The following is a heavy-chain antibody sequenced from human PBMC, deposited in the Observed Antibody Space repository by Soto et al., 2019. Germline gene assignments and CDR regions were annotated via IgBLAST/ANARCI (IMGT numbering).Heavy chain of an antibody. D-gene: IGHD2-2*02. J-gene: IGHJ6*02. V-gene: IGHV4-61*01. CDR3: VRDCSTSCYMSNYYGMDV. CDR1: GGSVTSGNYY. CDR2: IYYSGST. Sequence: PSETLSLTCTVSGGSVTSGNYYWSWIRQPPGKGLEWIGYIYYSGSTNYNSSLKSRVTISVDRSKNQFSLKLNSVTAADTAVYYCVRDCSTSCYMSNYYGMDVWGQGTTVTVSS.